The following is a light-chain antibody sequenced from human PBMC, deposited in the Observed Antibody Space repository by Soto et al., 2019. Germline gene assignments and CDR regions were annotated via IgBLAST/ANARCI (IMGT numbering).Light chain of an antibody. CDR2: DIS. CDR1: QSVRGY. Sequence: EIVLTQSPGTLSLSPGERATLSCRASQSVRGYLAWYQQKPGQAPRLLIYDISKRATGIPARFSGSGSATDFTLTISSLEPQHFAVYYCQHRSSWPITFGQGTRLETK. V-gene: IGKV3-11*01. CDR3: QHRSSWPIT. J-gene: IGKJ5*01.